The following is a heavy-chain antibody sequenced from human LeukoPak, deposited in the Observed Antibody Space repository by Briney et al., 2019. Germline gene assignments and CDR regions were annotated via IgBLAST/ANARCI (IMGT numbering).Heavy chain of an antibody. CDR3: ARDLAEGAIDYGDSYYYGMDV. J-gene: IGHJ6*02. D-gene: IGHD4-17*01. CDR1: GGSISSSNW. V-gene: IGHV4-4*02. CDR2: IYHSGST. Sequence: PSGTLSLTCAVSGGSISSSNWWSWVRQPPGKGLEWIGEIYHSGSTNYNPSLKSRVTISVDKSKNQFSLKLSSVTAADTAVYYCARDLAEGAIDYGDSYYYGMDVWGQGTTVTVSS.